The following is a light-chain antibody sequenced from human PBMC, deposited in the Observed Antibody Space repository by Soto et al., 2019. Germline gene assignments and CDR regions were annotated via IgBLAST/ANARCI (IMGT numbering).Light chain of an antibody. CDR2: GAS. Sequence: EIVLTQSPATLSLTAGERATLXXRASQSLSKSLVWYQQKPGQAPRIXIDGASNRATGIPARFSGSGAGTDFTLTISSLEPEDFAVYFCQQRSSWPLTFGGGTKV. J-gene: IGKJ4*02. CDR3: QQRSSWPLT. CDR1: QSLSKS. V-gene: IGKV3-11*01.